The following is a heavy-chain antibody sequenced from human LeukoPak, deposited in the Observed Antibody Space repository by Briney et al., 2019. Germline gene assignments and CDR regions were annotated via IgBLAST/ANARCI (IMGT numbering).Heavy chain of an antibody. CDR1: GFTFSNYA. J-gene: IGHJ5*02. V-gene: IGHV3-23*01. Sequence: SGGSLRLSCGASGFTFSNYAMNWVRQAPGKGLEWVSGISGSGGTTYYADSVKGRFTISRNNTKNTLYVQMNSLRVEHTAVYYCAKDQRATISTSNWFDPWGQGTLVTVSS. D-gene: IGHD5-24*01. CDR3: AKDQRATISTSNWFDP. CDR2: ISGSGGTT.